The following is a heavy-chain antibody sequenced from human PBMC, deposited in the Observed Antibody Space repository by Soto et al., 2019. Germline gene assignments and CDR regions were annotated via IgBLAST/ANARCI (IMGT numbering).Heavy chain of an antibody. V-gene: IGHV3-48*03. CDR2: ISSSGNVI. Sequence: GGSLRLSCATSGFTFSSYEMNWARQAPGKGLEWLSYISSSGNVIYYADSVKGRFTISRDNAKNSLYLEMRSLRVEDTAVYYCVKLRWAYAQWGQGTLVTVSS. CDR3: VKLRWAYAQ. D-gene: IGHD3-16*01. CDR1: GFTFSSYE. J-gene: IGHJ4*02.